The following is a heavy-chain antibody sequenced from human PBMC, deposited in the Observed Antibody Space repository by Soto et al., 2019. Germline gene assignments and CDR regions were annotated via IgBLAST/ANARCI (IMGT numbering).Heavy chain of an antibody. J-gene: IGHJ4*02. D-gene: IGHD3-22*01. CDR3: ARGSYYYDSSGYYHY. CDR2: IYYSGST. V-gene: IGHV4-30-4*01. CDR1: GGSISSGDYY. Sequence: ASETLSLTCTVSGGSISSGDYYWSWIRQPPGKGLEWIGYIYYSGSTYYNPSLKSRVTISVDTSKNQFSLKLSSVTAAYTAVYYCARGSYYYDSSGYYHYWGQRTLVTVSS.